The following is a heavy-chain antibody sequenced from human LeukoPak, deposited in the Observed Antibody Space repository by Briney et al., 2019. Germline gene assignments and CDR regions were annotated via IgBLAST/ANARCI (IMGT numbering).Heavy chain of an antibody. D-gene: IGHD2-2*01. CDR3: AKGALGDQLRFDY. CDR2: ISSSSSSYSYT. CDR1: GFTFSSYS. J-gene: IGHJ4*02. V-gene: IGHV3-21*04. Sequence: GGSLRLSCAASGFTFSSYSMHWVRQAPGKGLEWVSSISSSSSSYSYTYYADSVKGRFTISRDNAKNTLLLQMNSLRAEDTAVYYCAKGALGDQLRFDYWGQGTLVTVSS.